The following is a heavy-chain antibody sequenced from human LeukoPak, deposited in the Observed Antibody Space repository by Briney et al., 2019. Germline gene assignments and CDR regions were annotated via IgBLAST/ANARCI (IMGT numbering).Heavy chain of an antibody. CDR1: GYCFTNFA. CDR3: ARVYGSGSYYTHFDY. Sequence: GESLKISCKCFGYCFTNFAIGWVRQMPGKGLEWMGIIYPSDSDTTYSPTFQGQVTISVDKSINTAYLQWSSLKASDSAIYYCARVYGSGSYYTHFDYWGQGTLVTVSS. D-gene: IGHD3-10*01. V-gene: IGHV5-51*01. CDR2: IYPSDSDT. J-gene: IGHJ4*02.